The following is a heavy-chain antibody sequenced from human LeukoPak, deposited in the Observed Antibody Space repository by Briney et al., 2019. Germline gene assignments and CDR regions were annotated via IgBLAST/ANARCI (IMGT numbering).Heavy chain of an antibody. CDR2: ISKDGGAT. J-gene: IGHJ4*02. V-gene: IGHV3-43*02. D-gene: IGHD3-22*01. CDR3: AKDDDSSGYYHNY. CDR1: GITVDQYP. Sequence: GGSLRLSCATSGITVDQYPMNWVRQAPGKGLEWVSLISKDGGATYYADSVKGRFTISRDNSKNSPYLQMNSLRTEDTALYYCAKDDDSSGYYHNYWGQGTLVTVSS.